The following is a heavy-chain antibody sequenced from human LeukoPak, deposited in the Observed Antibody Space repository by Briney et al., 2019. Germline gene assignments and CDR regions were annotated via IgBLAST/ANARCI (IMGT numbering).Heavy chain of an antibody. CDR2: IYGDGTT. Sequence: GGSLRLSCAASGFTFSNDYMAWVRQAPGRGLEWGSLIYGDGTTFYTDSVKGRFTISRDNFKNTLYLQMSSLRPEDTALYYCARDRAGAQSWVALDPWGQGTLVTVSS. CDR3: ARDRAGAQSWVALDP. J-gene: IGHJ5*02. CDR1: GFTFSNDY. V-gene: IGHV3-66*02. D-gene: IGHD3-10*01.